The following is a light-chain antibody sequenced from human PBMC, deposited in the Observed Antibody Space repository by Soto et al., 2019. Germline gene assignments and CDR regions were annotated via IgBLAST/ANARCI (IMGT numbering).Light chain of an antibody. V-gene: IGKV1-39*01. Sequence: DIQMTQSPSSLSASVGDRVTITCRASQSIINYLNWYQQKPGKAPKLLIYAASTLQGGVPSTFSGSGSGSYFTLTISSLQPEDFATYYCQQSYRTPPFTFGPGTKVDI. CDR3: QQSYRTPPFT. J-gene: IGKJ3*01. CDR1: QSIINY. CDR2: AAS.